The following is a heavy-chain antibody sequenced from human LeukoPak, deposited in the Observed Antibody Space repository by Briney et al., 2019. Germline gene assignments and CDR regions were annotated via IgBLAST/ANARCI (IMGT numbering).Heavy chain of an antibody. Sequence: GASVKVSCKASGYTFTSHDINWVRQATGQGLEWMGWMNPNNGNTNYAQKLQGRVTMTADTSTSTAYMELRSLRSDDTAVYYCARVGYRSPWAHMDAWGKGTTVTVSS. CDR3: ARVGYRSPWAHMDA. CDR2: MNPNNGNT. D-gene: IGHD5-18*01. J-gene: IGHJ6*03. CDR1: GYTFTSHD. V-gene: IGHV1-18*01.